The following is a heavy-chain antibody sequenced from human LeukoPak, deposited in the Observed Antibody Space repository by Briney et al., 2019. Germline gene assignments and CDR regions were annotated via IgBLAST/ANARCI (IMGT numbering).Heavy chain of an antibody. V-gene: IGHV3-23*01. CDR3: AKDRPNYYGPDGLYYTRGRDT. CDR2: TSRYGEVT. J-gene: IGHJ5*02. CDR1: GFTFTNYA. D-gene: IGHD3-10*01. Sequence: GGSLRLSCAASGFTFTNYAMSWVRQTAGKGLEWVSSTSRYGEVTFYADSVKGRFTISRDNSKSTLYLQMNSLRVDDTAIYYSAKDRPNYYGPDGLYYTRGRDTWGRGTLVPVSS.